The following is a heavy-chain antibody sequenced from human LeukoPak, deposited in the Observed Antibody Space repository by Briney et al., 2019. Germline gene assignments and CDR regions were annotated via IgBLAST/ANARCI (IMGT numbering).Heavy chain of an antibody. Sequence: PGGSLRLSCAASGFTFSNAWMSWVRQAPGKGLEWVGRIKSKTDGGTTDYAAPVKGRFTISRDDSKITLYLQMNSLKTEYTAVYYCTTEGPDYGDPIDYFDYWGQGTLVTVSS. CDR1: GFTFSNAW. CDR3: TTEGPDYGDPIDYFDY. V-gene: IGHV3-15*01. D-gene: IGHD4-17*01. J-gene: IGHJ4*02. CDR2: IKSKTDGGTT.